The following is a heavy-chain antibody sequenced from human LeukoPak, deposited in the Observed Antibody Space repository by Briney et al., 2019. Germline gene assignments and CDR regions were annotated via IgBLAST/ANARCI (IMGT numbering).Heavy chain of an antibody. J-gene: IGHJ4*02. D-gene: IGHD6-19*01. Sequence: GGSLRLSCAASGFTFSDYWMSWVRQAPGKGLEWVANINQDGSEKYYVDSVRGRFTISRDNAKNSLFLQMDSLGAEDTAVYSCARAPMAGTVDYWGQGTLVTVSS. CDR1: GFTFSDYW. V-gene: IGHV3-7*01. CDR2: INQDGSEK. CDR3: ARAPMAGTVDY.